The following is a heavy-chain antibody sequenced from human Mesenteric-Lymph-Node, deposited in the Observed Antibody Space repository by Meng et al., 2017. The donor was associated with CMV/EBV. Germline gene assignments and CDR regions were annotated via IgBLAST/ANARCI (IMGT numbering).Heavy chain of an antibody. V-gene: IGHV3-48*03. CDR2: ISRDDSTT. Sequence: SLKISCAASGFTFSIYEMNWVRQTPGKGLEWVAYISRDDSTTYYADSVKGRFTISRDNTQDSLYLQMNNVGAEDTGLYYCVRGSGSFYSWGQGTLVTVYS. J-gene: IGHJ5*02. CDR3: VRGSGSFYS. CDR1: GFTFSIYE. D-gene: IGHD1-26*01.